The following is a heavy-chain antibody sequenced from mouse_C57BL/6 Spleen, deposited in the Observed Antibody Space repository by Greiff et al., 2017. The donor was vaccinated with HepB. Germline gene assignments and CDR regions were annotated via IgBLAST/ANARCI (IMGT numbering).Heavy chain of an antibody. CDR1: GFTFSDYG. CDR3: ARPYYYGTPYYFDY. D-gene: IGHD1-1*01. V-gene: IGHV5-17*01. Sequence: DVKLVESGGGLVKPGGSLKLSCAASGFTFSDYGMHWVRQAPEKGLEWVAYISSGSSTIYYADTVKGRFTISRDNAKNTLFLQMTSLRSEDTAMYYCARPYYYGTPYYFDYWGQVTTLTVSS. J-gene: IGHJ2*01. CDR2: ISSGSSTI.